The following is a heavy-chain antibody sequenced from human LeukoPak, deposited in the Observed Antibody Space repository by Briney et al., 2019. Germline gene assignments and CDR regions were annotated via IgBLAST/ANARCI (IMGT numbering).Heavy chain of an antibody. CDR2: INAGNGNT. Sequence: ASVKVSCKASGYTFTSYSMHWVRQAPGQRLEWMGWINAGNGNTKYSRKFQGRVTLTRDTSASTAYMELSSLRSEDTAVYYCASDQYYYDYWGQGTLVTVSS. CDR3: ASDQYYYDY. D-gene: IGHD4-11*01. CDR1: GYTFTSYS. J-gene: IGHJ4*02. V-gene: IGHV1-3*01.